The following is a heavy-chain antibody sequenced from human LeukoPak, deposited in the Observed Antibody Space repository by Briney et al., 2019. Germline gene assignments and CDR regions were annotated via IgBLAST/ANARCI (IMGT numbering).Heavy chain of an antibody. V-gene: IGHV3-30*18. CDR1: GFTFSSYG. J-gene: IGHJ4*02. CDR2: ISYDGSNK. Sequence: GGSLRLSCAASGFTFSSYGMHWVRQAPGKGLEWVTIISYDGSNKYYADSVKGRFTISRDNSKNTLYLQVNSLRAEDTAVYYCAKAGDYSKPPGYWGQGTLVTVSS. D-gene: IGHD4-11*01. CDR3: AKAGDYSKPPGY.